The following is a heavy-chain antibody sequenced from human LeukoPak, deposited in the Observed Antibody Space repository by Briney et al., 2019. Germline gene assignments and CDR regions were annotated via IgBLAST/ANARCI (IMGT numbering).Heavy chain of an antibody. J-gene: IGHJ4*02. CDR1: GFSFTNYW. V-gene: IGHV3-7*01. CDR2: VKEDGTTK. CDR3: VSQEVVPH. D-gene: IGHD2-15*01. Sequence: PGGSLRLSCAASGFSFTNYWMSWVRQAPGKGLEWVANVKEDGTTKQYVDSVKGRFTISRDYAKNSLYLQMDSLRAEDTAVYYCVSQEVVPHWGQGTLVSVSS.